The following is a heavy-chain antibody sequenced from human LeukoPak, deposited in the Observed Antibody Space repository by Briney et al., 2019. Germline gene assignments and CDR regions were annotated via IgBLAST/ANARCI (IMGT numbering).Heavy chain of an antibody. D-gene: IGHD3-10*01. CDR3: ARVSPRVRGVLFDY. J-gene: IGHJ4*02. CDR2: ISAYNGNT. CDR1: GYLFISYG. Sequence: ASVKVSCKTSGYLFISYGINWVRQAPGQGLEWMGWISAYNGNTNYAQKLQGRVTMTTDTSTSTAYMELRSLRSDDTAVYYCARVSPRVRGVLFDYWGQGTLVTVSS. V-gene: IGHV1-18*01.